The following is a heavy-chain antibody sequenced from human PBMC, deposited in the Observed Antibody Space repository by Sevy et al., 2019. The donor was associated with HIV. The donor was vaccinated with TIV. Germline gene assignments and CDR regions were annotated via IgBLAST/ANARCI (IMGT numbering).Heavy chain of an antibody. J-gene: IGHJ6*02. CDR3: ARDGGATDYGMDV. D-gene: IGHD1-26*01. CDR1: GFTFSHYW. V-gene: IGHV3-7*01. CDR2: IKGDGSEK. Sequence: GGSLRLSCAASGFTFSHYWMTWVRQAPGKGPEWVANIKGDGSEKYYVDSVRGRFTISRDKAKNSLYLQMNSLRGEDTAVYYCARDGGATDYGMDVWGQGTTVTVSS.